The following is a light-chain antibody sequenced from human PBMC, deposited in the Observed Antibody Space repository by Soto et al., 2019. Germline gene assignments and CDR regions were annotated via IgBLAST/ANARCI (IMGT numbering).Light chain of an antibody. CDR2: KAS. V-gene: IGKV2-30*01. Sequence: DVVMTQSPLSLPVTLGQPASISCRSSRSLVYSDGNAYLNWFHQRPGQSPRRLIYKASNRDSGIPDRFSGSGSGTDFTLHINRVEAEDVGVYYCMQGTHLSPTFGRGTRVQIE. J-gene: IGKJ1*01. CDR1: RSLVYSDGNAY. CDR3: MQGTHLSPT.